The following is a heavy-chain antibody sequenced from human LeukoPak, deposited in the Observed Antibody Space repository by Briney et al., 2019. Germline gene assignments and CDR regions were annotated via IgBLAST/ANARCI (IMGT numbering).Heavy chain of an antibody. V-gene: IGHV3-9*03. D-gene: IGHD3-10*02. CDR1: GFTFDDYA. Sequence: PGGSLRLSCAASGFTFDDYAMHWVRQAPGKGLEWVSGITWNSDNIAYADSVKGRFTISRDNAKKSLYLQMNSLRAEDMALYYCAKDRGSMFLYFDYSGQGTLVTVSS. CDR2: ITWNSDNI. CDR3: AKDRGSMFLYFDY. J-gene: IGHJ4*02.